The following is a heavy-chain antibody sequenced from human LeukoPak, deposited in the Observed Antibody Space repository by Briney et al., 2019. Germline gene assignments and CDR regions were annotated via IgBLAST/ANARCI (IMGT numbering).Heavy chain of an antibody. CDR2: IYYSGST. V-gene: IGHV4-59*01. J-gene: IGHJ6*03. Sequence: PSETLSLTCTVSGDSISSYYWSWIRQPPGKGLEWIGYIYYSGSTNYNPSLKSRVTISVDTSKNQFSLKLSSVTAADTAVYYCARETPLGLYYYMDVWGKGTTVTVSS. D-gene: IGHD1-7*01. CDR1: GDSISSYY. CDR3: ARETPLGLYYYMDV.